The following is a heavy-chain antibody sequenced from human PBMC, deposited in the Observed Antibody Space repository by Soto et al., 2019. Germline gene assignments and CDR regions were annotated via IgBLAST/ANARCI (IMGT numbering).Heavy chain of an antibody. CDR1: GGTFSSYA. D-gene: IGHD2-15*01. Sequence: QVQLLQSGAEVKKPGSSVKVSCKASGGTFSSYAISWVRQAPGQGLEWMGGIIPIFGTANYAKKFQGRVTITADESTSTAYMELSRLISEDTDVYYCARVVYCSGGSCYCGFDYWGQGTLVTVSS. J-gene: IGHJ4*02. CDR3: ARVVYCSGGSCYCGFDY. CDR2: IIPIFGTA. V-gene: IGHV1-69*01.